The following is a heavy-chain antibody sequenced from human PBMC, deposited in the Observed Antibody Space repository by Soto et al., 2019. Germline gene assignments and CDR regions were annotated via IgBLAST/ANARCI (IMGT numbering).Heavy chain of an antibody. CDR3: ARGSEYRHGYHYYGMDV. V-gene: IGHV3-74*01. D-gene: IGHD5-18*01. Sequence: PGGSLRLSCAASRFMFSSYWMHWVRQAPGKGLVWVSRINSDGGTTTYADSVKGRFTISRDNAKNTLYLQMNSLRAEDTAVYYCARGSEYRHGYHYYGMDVWGQGTTVTVSS. CDR2: INSDGGTT. CDR1: RFMFSSYW. J-gene: IGHJ6*02.